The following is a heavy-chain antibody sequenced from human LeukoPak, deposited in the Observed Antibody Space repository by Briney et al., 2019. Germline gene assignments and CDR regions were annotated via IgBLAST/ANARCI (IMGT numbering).Heavy chain of an antibody. D-gene: IGHD5-18*01. V-gene: IGHV4-31*03. CDR2: IYYSGST. J-gene: IGHJ5*02. CDR3: ARGYSYEYWFDP. Sequence: SETLSLTCTVSGGSISSGGYYWSWIRQHPGKGLEWIGYIYYSGSTYYNPSLKSRVTISVDTSKNLFSLKLSSVTAADTAVYYCARGYSYEYWFDPWGQGTLVTVSS. CDR1: GGSISSGGYY.